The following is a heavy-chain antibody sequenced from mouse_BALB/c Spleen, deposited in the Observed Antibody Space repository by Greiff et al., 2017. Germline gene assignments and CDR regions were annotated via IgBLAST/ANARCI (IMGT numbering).Heavy chain of an antibody. J-gene: IGHJ1*01. CDR3: ARDRGGYSWYFDV. V-gene: IGHV2-9*02. CDR1: GFSLTSYG. CDR2: IWAGGST. D-gene: IGHD2-3*01. Sequence: QVQLKESGPGLVAPSQSLSITCTVSGFSLTSYGVHWVRQPPGKGLEWLGVIWAGGSTNYNSALMSRLSISKDNSKSQVFLKMNSLQTDDTAMYYCARDRGGYSWYFDVWGAGTTVTVSS.